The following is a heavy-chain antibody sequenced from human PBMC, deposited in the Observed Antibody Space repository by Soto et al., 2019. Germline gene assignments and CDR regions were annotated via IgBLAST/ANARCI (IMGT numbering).Heavy chain of an antibody. CDR2: IYHSGST. V-gene: IGHV4-4*02. CDR3: ARGYCSSTSCYGNAFDI. J-gene: IGHJ3*02. D-gene: IGHD2-2*01. Sequence: QVQLQESGPGLVKPSGTLSLTCAVSSGSISSSNWWSWVRQPPGKGLEWIGEIYHSGSTNYNPSLKSRVTISVGKSKNQFSLKLSSVTAADTAVYYCARGYCSSTSCYGNAFDIWGQGTMVTVSS. CDR1: SGSISSSNW.